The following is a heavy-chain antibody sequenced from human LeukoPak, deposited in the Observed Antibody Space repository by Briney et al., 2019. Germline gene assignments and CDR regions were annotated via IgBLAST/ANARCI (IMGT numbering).Heavy chain of an antibody. J-gene: IGHJ4*02. CDR2: ISSSSSTI. CDR3: ARAPLLWFGELGADY. Sequence: GGSLRLSCAASGFTFSSYSMNWVRQAPGKGLEWVSYISSSSSTIHYADSVKGRFTISRDNAKNSLYLQMNSLRAEDTAVYYCARAPLLWFGELGADYWGQGTLVTVSS. D-gene: IGHD3-10*01. CDR1: GFTFSSYS. V-gene: IGHV3-48*01.